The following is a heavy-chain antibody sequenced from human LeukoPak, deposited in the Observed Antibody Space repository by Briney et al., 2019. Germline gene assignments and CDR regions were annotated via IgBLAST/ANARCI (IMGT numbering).Heavy chain of an antibody. CDR3: ARDLGGYSGFDY. V-gene: IGHV4-61*02. Sequence: SETLSLTCTVSGGSISSGSYYWSWIRQPTGKGLEWIGRIYTSGSTNYNPSLKSRVTISVDTSKNQFSLKLSSVTAADTAVYYCARDLGGYSGFDYWGQGTLVTVSS. J-gene: IGHJ4*02. CDR2: IYTSGST. CDR1: GGSISSGSYY. D-gene: IGHD5-12*01.